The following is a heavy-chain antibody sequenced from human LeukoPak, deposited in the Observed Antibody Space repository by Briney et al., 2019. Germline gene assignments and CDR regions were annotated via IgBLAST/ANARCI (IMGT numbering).Heavy chain of an antibody. V-gene: IGHV4-34*01. CDR2: ISHSGST. CDR1: GGSFSGYY. D-gene: IGHD1-26*01. Sequence: SETLSLTCAVYGGSFSGYYWSWIRQPPGKGLEWIGEISHSGSTYYNPSLKSRVTISVDTSKNQFSLKLSSVTAADTAVYYCARVEVGGQKGSYFDYWGQGTLVTVSS. CDR3: ARVEVGGQKGSYFDY. J-gene: IGHJ4*02.